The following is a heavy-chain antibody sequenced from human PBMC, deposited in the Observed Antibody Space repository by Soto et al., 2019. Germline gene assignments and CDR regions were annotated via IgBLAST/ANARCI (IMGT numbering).Heavy chain of an antibody. Sequence: QVQLVQSGAEVQKPGSSVKVSCKASGGTFSSYAISWVRQAPGQGLEWMGGIIPIFGTANYAQKFQGRVTITADKSTSTAYMELSSLRSEDTAVYYCATGAARYGGPYYYGMDVWGQGTTVTVSS. CDR3: ATGAARYGGPYYYGMDV. D-gene: IGHD6-6*01. CDR1: GGTFSSYA. V-gene: IGHV1-69*06. J-gene: IGHJ6*02. CDR2: IIPIFGTA.